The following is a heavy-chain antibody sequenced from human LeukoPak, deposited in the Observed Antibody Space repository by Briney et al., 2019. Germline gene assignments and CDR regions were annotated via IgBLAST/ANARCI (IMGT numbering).Heavy chain of an antibody. D-gene: IGHD2-2*02. J-gene: IGHJ4*02. CDR1: GYTLTELS. CDR2: FEPEDGET. V-gene: IGHV1-24*01. Sequence: GASVKVSCKVSGYTLTELSMHWVRQAPGKGLEWMGGFEPEDGETIYAQKFQGRVTMTEDTSTDTAYMELSSLRSEDTAVYYCATDIVVVPAAIHPEFDYWGQGTLVTVSS. CDR3: ATDIVVVPAAIHPEFDY.